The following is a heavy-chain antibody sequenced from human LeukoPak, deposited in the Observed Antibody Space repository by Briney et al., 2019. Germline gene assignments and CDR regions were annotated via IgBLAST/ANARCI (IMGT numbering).Heavy chain of an antibody. CDR2: IFHGGST. Sequence: SETLSLTCAVSGGSISSSNWWSWVRQPPGKGLEWIGEIFHGGSTNFDPSLKSRVTMSVDRSKNQFSLNLSSVTAADTAVYYCARGEDHGSGAVHFDYWGQGTLVTVSS. V-gene: IGHV4-4*02. CDR3: ARGEDHGSGAVHFDY. CDR1: GGSISSSNW. J-gene: IGHJ4*02. D-gene: IGHD3-10*01.